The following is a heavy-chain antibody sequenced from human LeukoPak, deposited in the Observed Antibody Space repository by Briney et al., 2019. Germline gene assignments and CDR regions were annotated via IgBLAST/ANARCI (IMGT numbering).Heavy chain of an antibody. CDR3: ARDSRYAGSVLDY. D-gene: IGHD3-10*01. CDR2: IYYSGST. V-gene: IGHV4-59*01. CDR1: GGSISSYY. J-gene: IGHJ4*02. Sequence: SETLSLTCSVSGGSISSYYWSWIRQPPGKGLEWSGYIYYSGSTNFNPSLKSRVTISVDTSKTQFSLKLSSVTAADTAVYYCARDSRYAGSVLDYWGQGTLVTVSS.